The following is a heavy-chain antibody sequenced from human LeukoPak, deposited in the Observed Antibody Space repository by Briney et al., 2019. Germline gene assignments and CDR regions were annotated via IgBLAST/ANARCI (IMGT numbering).Heavy chain of an antibody. CDR2: TNGDGSDT. Sequence: GGSLRLSCAASGFTLSNSWMHWVRQAPGKGLVWVSRTNGDGSDTSYADSVKGRFTISRDSATNTLYLQMNSLRAEDTAIYYCVKDGEYSHGIDFDYWGQGTLVTVSP. D-gene: IGHD5-18*01. CDR3: VKDGEYSHGIDFDY. CDR1: GFTLSNSW. V-gene: IGHV3-74*01. J-gene: IGHJ4*02.